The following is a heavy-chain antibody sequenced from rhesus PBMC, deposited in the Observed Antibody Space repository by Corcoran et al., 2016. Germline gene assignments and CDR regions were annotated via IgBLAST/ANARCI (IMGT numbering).Heavy chain of an antibody. CDR3: VRREYSRYFDY. Sequence: QVQMQESGPGLVKPSATLSLTCTVSGVPISGDYYWGWIRQSPGKGLEWSGYIYGNDATTYYNPSLKSLITVSKDTSKNQVSLNLTSVTAADTAVYYCVRREYSRYFDYWGQGVLVTVSP. CDR1: GVPISGDYY. D-gene: IGHD2-21*01. V-gene: IGHV4-143*01. J-gene: IGHJ4*01. CDR2: IYGNDATT.